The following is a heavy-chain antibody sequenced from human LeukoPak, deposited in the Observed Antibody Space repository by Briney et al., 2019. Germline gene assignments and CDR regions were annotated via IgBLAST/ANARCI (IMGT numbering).Heavy chain of an antibody. CDR3: ARQVVAVAGTGYFDY. V-gene: IGHV4-39*01. D-gene: IGHD6-19*01. J-gene: IGHJ4*02. CDR2: IHYSGST. Sequence: PSETLSLTCTVSGGSISSSSIYWGWVRQSPGKGLEWMGSIHYSGSTYYNASLKSRGTISVDTSKNQFSLKLNSVTAADTAVYFCARQVVAVAGTGYFDYWGQGTLVTVSS. CDR1: GGSISSSSIY.